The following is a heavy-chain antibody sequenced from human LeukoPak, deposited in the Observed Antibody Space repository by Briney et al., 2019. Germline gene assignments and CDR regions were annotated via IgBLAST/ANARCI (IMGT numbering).Heavy chain of an antibody. CDR1: GYTLSDVS. CDR3: ATLDLPPSTAAVAS. Sequence: ASVKVSCKVSGYTLSDVSMHWVRQGPGKGLEWMGGFVLEDGERIYAQKFRGRVRVTEDTSTDPAYMELSSLRSEDTAVYYCATLDLPPSTAAVASWGEGTLVTVSS. CDR2: FVLEDGER. V-gene: IGHV1-24*01. D-gene: IGHD6-13*01. J-gene: IGHJ4*02.